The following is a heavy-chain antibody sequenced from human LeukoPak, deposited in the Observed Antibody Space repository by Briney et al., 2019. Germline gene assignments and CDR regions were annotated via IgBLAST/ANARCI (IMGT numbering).Heavy chain of an antibody. CDR2: INSDGRTT. CDR3: ARQYSSWFDH. CDR1: GFTLSSYG. D-gene: IGHD6-6*01. J-gene: IGHJ5*02. Sequence: GGSLRLSCAAPGFTLSSYGMHWVRQAPGKGLVRVSRINSDGRTTTYADSVRGRFTISRDNAKNTLYMQMNSLRAEDTAVYYCARQYSSWFDHWGQGTLVSVSS. V-gene: IGHV3-74*01.